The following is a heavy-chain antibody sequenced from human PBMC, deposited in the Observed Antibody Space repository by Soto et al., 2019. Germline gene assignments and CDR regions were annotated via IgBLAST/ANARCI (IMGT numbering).Heavy chain of an antibody. CDR3: ARAKSSGWYGY. V-gene: IGHV3-7*01. J-gene: IGHJ4*02. Sequence: EVQLVESGGGLVQPGGSLRLSCAASGFTFSSYWMSCVRQAPGKGLEWVANIKQDGSEKYYVDSVKGRFTISRDNAKNSLYLQMNSLRAVDTAVYCCARAKSSGWYGYWGQGTLVTVSS. D-gene: IGHD6-19*01. CDR2: IKQDGSEK. CDR1: GFTFSSYW.